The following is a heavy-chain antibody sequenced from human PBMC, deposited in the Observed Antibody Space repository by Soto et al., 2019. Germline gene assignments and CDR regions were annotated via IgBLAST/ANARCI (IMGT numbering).Heavy chain of an antibody. Sequence: GASVKVSCKASGYTFTGYYMHWVRQAPGQGLEWMGWINPNSGGTNYAQKFQGRVTMTRDTSISTAYMELSRLRSDDTAVYYCASIPRLAARPNYYYYGMDVWGQGTRVTVSS. CDR1: GYTFTGYY. CDR2: INPNSGGT. D-gene: IGHD6-6*01. J-gene: IGHJ6*02. CDR3: ASIPRLAARPNYYYYGMDV. V-gene: IGHV1-2*02.